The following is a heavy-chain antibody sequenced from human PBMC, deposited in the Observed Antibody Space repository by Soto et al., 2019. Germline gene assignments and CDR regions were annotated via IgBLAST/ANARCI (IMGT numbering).Heavy chain of an antibody. CDR3: VRAAGIAAAGSSQGVL. CDR2: ISFEGSHT. V-gene: IGHV3-30-3*01. D-gene: IGHD6-13*01. J-gene: IGHJ4*02. Sequence: QVQLVESGGGVVQPGRSLTLSCEASGFAIRNNAIHWVRQAPGKGLEWVAVISFEGSHTYYADFVKGRFTVSRDNSKNTVSLQMDRLTSEDSSLYYCVRAAGIAAAGSSQGVLWGQGTRVTVSS. CDR1: GFAIRNNA.